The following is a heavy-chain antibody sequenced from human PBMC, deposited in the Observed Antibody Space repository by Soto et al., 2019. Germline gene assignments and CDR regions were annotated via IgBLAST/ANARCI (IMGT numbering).Heavy chain of an antibody. J-gene: IGHJ6*02. CDR2: INHSGST. V-gene: IGHV4-34*01. CDR3: ARVTGRYYYGMDV. Sequence: QVQLQQWGAGLLKPSETLSLTCAVYGGSFSGYYWSWIRQPPGKGLEWIGEINHSGSTNYNPSLNSRVPISVDTSKNPFSLKLISVTAADTAVYYCARVTGRYYYGMDVWGQGTTVTVSS. CDR1: GGSFSGYY.